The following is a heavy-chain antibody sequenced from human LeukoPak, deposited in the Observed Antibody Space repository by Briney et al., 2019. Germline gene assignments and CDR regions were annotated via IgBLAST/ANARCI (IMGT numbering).Heavy chain of an antibody. CDR1: GGTFSSYA. D-gene: IGHD3-10*01. CDR2: IIPIFGTA. J-gene: IGHJ4*02. CDR3: ARGWFGELINGFDY. Sequence: SVKVSCKASGGTFSSYAISWVRQAPGQGLEWMGGIIPIFGTANYAQKFQGRVTITTDESTSTAYMELSSLRSEDTAVYYCARGWFGELINGFDYWGQGTLVTVSS. V-gene: IGHV1-69*05.